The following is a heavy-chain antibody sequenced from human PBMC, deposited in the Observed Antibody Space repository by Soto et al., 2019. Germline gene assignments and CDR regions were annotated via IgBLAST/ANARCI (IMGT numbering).Heavy chain of an antibody. J-gene: IGHJ4*02. CDR2: IYPGDSDT. CDR3: ARPSSRVDYDNRGSAFDY. D-gene: IGHD3-22*01. Sequence: GESLKISCKGSGYSFTNHWIGWVRQMPGKGLERMGIIYPGDSDTRYSPSFQGQVTISADKSTNTAYLQWSSLQASDTAVYYCARPSSRVDYDNRGSAFDYWGQGALVTVSS. V-gene: IGHV5-51*01. CDR1: GYSFTNHW.